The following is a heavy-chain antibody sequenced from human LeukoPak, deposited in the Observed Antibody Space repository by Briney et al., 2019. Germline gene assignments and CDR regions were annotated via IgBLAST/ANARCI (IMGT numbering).Heavy chain of an antibody. CDR3: VRAAHYDYVWGSYPDY. CDR1: GFTFSTYA. J-gene: IGHJ4*02. Sequence: PGGSLRLSCAGSGFTFSTYAMHWVRQAPGKGLEWVALFSYDGSTQRYADSVKGRFTISRDNSKNTLYLQMNSLRAEDTAVYYCVRAAHYDYVWGSYPDYWGQGTLVTVSS. CDR2: FSYDGSTQ. V-gene: IGHV3-30-3*01. D-gene: IGHD3-16*02.